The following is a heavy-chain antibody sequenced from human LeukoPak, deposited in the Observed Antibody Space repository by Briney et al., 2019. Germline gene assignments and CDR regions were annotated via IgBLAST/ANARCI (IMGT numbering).Heavy chain of an antibody. D-gene: IGHD3-22*01. J-gene: IGHJ4*02. CDR2: IFYSGST. V-gene: IGHV4-39*01. Sequence: SETLSLTCTVSRGSISSSSYYWGWIRQPPGKGLEWIGSIFYSGSTYYNPSLKSRVTISVDTSKNQFSLNLYSVTAAATAVFYCARSYYSDYRQIDYWGQGTLVTVSS. CDR3: ARSYYSDYRQIDY. CDR1: RGSISSSSYY.